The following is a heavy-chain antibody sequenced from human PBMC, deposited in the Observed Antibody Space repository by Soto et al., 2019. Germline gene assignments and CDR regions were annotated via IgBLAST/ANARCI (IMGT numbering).Heavy chain of an antibody. V-gene: IGHV4-34*01. CDR3: ARSYGGNSGTFDF. D-gene: IGHD4-17*01. J-gene: IGHJ4*02. CDR1: GRSLSGYY. CDR2: INHRGST. Sequence: QVQLTQWGAGLLRPSEALSLTCAVSGRSLSGYYWSWIRQPPGRGLEWIGEINHRGSTTYNPSLKSRVTISVDTSNNHFSLKLSSVNAAYTAVYYCARSYGGNSGTFDFGGQGTLVTVSS.